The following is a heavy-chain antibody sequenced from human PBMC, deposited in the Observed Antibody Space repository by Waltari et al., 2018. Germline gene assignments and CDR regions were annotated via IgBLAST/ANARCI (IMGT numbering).Heavy chain of an antibody. CDR2: IYSGGST. D-gene: IGHD3-16*01. Sequence: EVQLVETGGGLIQPGGSLRLSCAASGFTVSSNYMSWVRQAPGKGLGWVSVIYSGGSTYYADSVKGRFTISRDNSKNTLYLQMNSLRAEDTAVYYCARAPSSVLYYFDYWGQGTLVTVSS. V-gene: IGHV3-53*02. CDR3: ARAPSSVLYYFDY. CDR1: GFTVSSNY. J-gene: IGHJ4*02.